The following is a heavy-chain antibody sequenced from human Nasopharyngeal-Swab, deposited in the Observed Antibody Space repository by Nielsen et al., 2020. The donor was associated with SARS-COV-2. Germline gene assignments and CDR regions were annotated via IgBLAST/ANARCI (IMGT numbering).Heavy chain of an antibody. V-gene: IGHV5-51*01. CDR3: ARLRGSYPVTRYYMDV. Sequence: GGSLRLSCKGSGYSFTSYWIGWVRQMPGKGLEWMGIIYPGDSDTRYSPSFQGQVTISADMSISTAYLQWSSLEASDTAMYYCARLRGSYPVTRYYMDVWGKGTTVTVSS. CDR2: IYPGDSDT. J-gene: IGHJ6*03. CDR1: GYSFTSYW. D-gene: IGHD1-26*01.